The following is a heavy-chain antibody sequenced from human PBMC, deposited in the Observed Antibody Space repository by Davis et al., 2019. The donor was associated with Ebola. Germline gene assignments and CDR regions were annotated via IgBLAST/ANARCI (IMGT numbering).Heavy chain of an antibody. D-gene: IGHD2-8*01. CDR3: ARDGELMVYGTMIWYYGMDV. J-gene: IGHJ6*04. V-gene: IGHV3-11*01. CDR2: ISNSGSTI. Sequence: GESLKISCAASGFTFSDYYMSWIRQAPGKGLEWVSYISNSGSTISYADSVKGRFTISRDNAKNSLYLQMNSLRAEDTAVYYCARDGELMVYGTMIWYYGMDVWGKGTTVTVSS. CDR1: GFTFSDYY.